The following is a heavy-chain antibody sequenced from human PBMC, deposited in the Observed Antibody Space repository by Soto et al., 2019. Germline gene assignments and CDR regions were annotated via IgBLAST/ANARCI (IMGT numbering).Heavy chain of an antibody. D-gene: IGHD4-4*01. CDR2: IVVGSGNT. CDR1: GFTFTSSA. V-gene: IGHV1-58*01. CDR3: AADLYDYSNYGSKTYGMDV. Sequence: ASVKVSCKASGFTFTSSAVQWVRQARGQRLEWIGWIVVGSGNTNYAQKFQERVTITRDMSTSTAYMELSSLRSEDTAVYYCAADLYDYSNYGSKTYGMDVWGQGTTVTVSS. J-gene: IGHJ6*02.